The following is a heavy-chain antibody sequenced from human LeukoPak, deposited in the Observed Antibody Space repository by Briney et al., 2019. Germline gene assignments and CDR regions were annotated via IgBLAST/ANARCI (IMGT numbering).Heavy chain of an antibody. D-gene: IGHD3-3*01. J-gene: IGHJ4*02. CDR2: IFNSGST. Sequence: SETLSLTCTVSGGSISNYYLTWIRQPPGKGLEWIGYIFNSGSTSYNPSLQSRPTISADTSKNQFSLKLTSVTAADTAIYYCARGDFWSGYWDYWGQGIMVIVSS. CDR1: GGSISNYY. V-gene: IGHV4-59*01. CDR3: ARGDFWSGYWDY.